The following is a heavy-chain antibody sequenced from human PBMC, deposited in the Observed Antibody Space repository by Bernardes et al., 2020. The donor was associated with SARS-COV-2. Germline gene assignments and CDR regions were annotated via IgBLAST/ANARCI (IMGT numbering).Heavy chain of an antibody. J-gene: IGHJ5*02. V-gene: IGHV3-48*03. CDR2: ISSSGSTI. Sequence: VGSLILSCVASGFTFSSSEMNWVRQAPGKGLEWVSYISSSGSTIYYADSVKGRFTISRDNAKNSLYLQMNSLRAEDTAVYYCAREIVYSGCSSTSCFEGFDPWGQGTLVTVSS. CDR3: AREIVYSGCSSTSCFEGFDP. D-gene: IGHD2-2*01. CDR1: GFTFSSSE.